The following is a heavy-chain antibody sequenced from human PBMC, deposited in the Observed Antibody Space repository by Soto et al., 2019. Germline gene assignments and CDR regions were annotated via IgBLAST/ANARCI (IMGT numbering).Heavy chain of an antibody. CDR3: ARGRYFDWLLYYWFDP. Sequence: SETLSLTCAVYGGSFSGYYWSWIRQPPGKGLEWIGEINHSGSTNYNPSLKSRVTISVDTSKNQFSLKLSSVTAADTTVYYCARGRYFDWLLYYWFDPWGQGTLVTVSS. V-gene: IGHV4-34*01. D-gene: IGHD3-9*01. J-gene: IGHJ5*02. CDR1: GGSFSGYY. CDR2: INHSGST.